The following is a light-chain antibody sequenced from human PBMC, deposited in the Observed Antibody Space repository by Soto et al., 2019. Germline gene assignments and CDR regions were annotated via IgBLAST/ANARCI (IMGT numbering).Light chain of an antibody. CDR3: CSYTSSGTYV. V-gene: IGLV2-14*01. CDR2: EVN. CDR1: STDVGGYDH. Sequence: QSALTQPASVSASPGQSITISCTGTSTDVGGYDHVFWYQQHPGKVPKLIIYEVNSRPSGVYNRFSGSKSGNTASLTISGLQAEDEADYYCCSYTSSGTYVFGTGTKLTVL. J-gene: IGLJ1*01.